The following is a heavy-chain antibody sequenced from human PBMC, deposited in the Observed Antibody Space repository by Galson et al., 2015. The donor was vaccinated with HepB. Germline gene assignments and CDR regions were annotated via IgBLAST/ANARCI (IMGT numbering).Heavy chain of an antibody. Sequence: LSLTCTVSGVSISSYYWSWIRQPPGKGLEWIGYIYYSGNTNYNPSLKSRVTISIDTSKNQFSLNLSSVTAADTAVYYCARQKGTKIPFDYWGQGALVTVSS. V-gene: IGHV4-59*08. D-gene: IGHD2-8*01. CDR2: IYYSGNT. CDR3: ARQKGTKIPFDY. CDR1: GVSISSYY. J-gene: IGHJ4*02.